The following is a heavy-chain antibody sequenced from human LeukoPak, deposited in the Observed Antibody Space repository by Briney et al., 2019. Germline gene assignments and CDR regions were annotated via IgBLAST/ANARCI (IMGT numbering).Heavy chain of an antibody. CDR1: GYTFSSNS. V-gene: IGHV3-48*04. Sequence: GGSLRLSCAASGYTFSSNSMNWVRQAPGKGLEWVSYISSSSSTIYYADSVKGRFTISRDNAKNSLYLQMNSLRAEDTAVYYCAKGGVVPAATPAYYYYYMDVWGKGTTVTVSS. CDR3: AKGGVVPAATPAYYYYYMDV. D-gene: IGHD2-2*01. CDR2: ISSSSSTI. J-gene: IGHJ6*03.